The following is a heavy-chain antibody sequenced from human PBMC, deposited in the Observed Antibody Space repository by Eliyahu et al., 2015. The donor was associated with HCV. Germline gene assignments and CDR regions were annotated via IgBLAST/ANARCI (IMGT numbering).Heavy chain of an antibody. Sequence: QVQLVQSGAEVKKPGSSVKVSCKASGGTFSSYAISWVRQAPGQGLEWMGGIIPIFGTANYAQKFQGRVTITADESTSTAYMELSSLRSEDTAVYYCARDGYITIFGVVIYYYGMDVWGQGTTVTVSS. V-gene: IGHV1-69*01. J-gene: IGHJ6*02. D-gene: IGHD3-3*01. CDR2: IIPIFGTA. CDR3: ARDGYITIFGVVIYYYGMDV. CDR1: GGTFSSYA.